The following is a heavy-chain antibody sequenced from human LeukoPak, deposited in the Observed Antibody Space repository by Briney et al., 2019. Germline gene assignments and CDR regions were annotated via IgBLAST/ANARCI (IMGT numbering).Heavy chain of an antibody. CDR2: INPSGGST. V-gene: IGHV1-46*01. CDR1: GYTFTSYY. J-gene: IGHJ4*02. Sequence: ASVKVSCKASGYTFTSYYMHWVRQAPGQGPEWMGIINPSGGSTSYAQKFQGRVTMTRDTSTSTVYMELSSLRSEDTAVYYCARSTPLVTFGGVIENYYFDYWGQGTLVTVSS. CDR3: ARSTPLVTFGGVIENYYFDY. D-gene: IGHD3-16*02.